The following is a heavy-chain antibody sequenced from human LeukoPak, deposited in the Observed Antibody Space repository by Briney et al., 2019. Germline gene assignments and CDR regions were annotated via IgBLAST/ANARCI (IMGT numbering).Heavy chain of an antibody. J-gene: IGHJ6*04. CDR2: IRSDGSNK. CDR1: GFTFSNYG. V-gene: IGHV3-30*02. CDR3: AELGITMIGGV. Sequence: GGSLRLSCAASGFTFSNYGIHWVRQAPGRRLEWVTFIRSDGSNKYYADSVKGRFTISRDNSKNTLYLQMNSLRTEDTAVYYCAELGITMIGGVWGKGTTVTISS. D-gene: IGHD3-10*02.